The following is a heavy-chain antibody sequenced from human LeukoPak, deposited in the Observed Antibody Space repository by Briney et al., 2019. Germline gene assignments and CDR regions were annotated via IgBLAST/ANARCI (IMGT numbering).Heavy chain of an antibody. D-gene: IGHD3-3*01. CDR1: GVSFSGYY. V-gene: IGHV4-34*01. CDR2: INHSGST. Sequence: SETLSLTCAVYGVSFSGYYWSWIRQPPGKGLEWIGEINHSGSTNYNPSLKSRVTISVDTSKNQFSLKLSSVTAADTAVYYCAREIGPGPNWFDPWGQGTLVTVSS. CDR3: AREIGPGPNWFDP. J-gene: IGHJ5*02.